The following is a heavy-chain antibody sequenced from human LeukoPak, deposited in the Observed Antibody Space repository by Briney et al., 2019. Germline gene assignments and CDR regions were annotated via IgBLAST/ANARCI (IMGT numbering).Heavy chain of an antibody. D-gene: IGHD3-3*01. Sequence: PGGSLRLSCAASGFTFSSYAMSWVRQAPGKGLEWVSAISGSGGSTYYADSVKGRFTISRDNSKNTLYLQMNSLRAEDTAVYYCAKGTYYDFWSGYCFFDYWGQGTLVTVSS. V-gene: IGHV3-23*01. CDR3: AKGTYYDFWSGYCFFDY. CDR1: GFTFSSYA. CDR2: ISGSGGST. J-gene: IGHJ4*02.